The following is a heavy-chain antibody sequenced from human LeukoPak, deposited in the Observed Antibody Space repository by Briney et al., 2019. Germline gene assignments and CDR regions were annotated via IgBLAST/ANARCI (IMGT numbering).Heavy chain of an antibody. CDR1: GFTFSSYS. CDR3: ARDDLYGRYFDL. V-gene: IGHV3-21*04. J-gene: IGHJ2*01. D-gene: IGHD4-17*01. Sequence: GGSLRLSCAASGFTFSSYSMNWVRQAPGKGLEWVSSISSSSSYIYYADSVKGRFTISRDNAKNSLYLQMNSLRAEDTAVYYCARDDLYGRYFDLWGRGTLVTVSS. CDR2: ISSSSSYI.